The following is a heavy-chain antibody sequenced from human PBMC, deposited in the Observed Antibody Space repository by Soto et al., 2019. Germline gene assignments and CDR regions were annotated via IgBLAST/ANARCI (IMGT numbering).Heavy chain of an antibody. V-gene: IGHV3-7*05. CDR2: IKDDGGDE. CDR1: GFTFSPYW. J-gene: IGHJ5*02. CDR3: AGGSGWISDT. Sequence: EVQLVESGGGLVQPGGSLRLSYAASGFTFSPYWMSWVRQAPGKGLEWVAIIKDDGGDEHYLEAVRGRFTISRDNAKKSLYLAMDSLRVEDTAVYYWAGGSGWISDTWGQGTLVTVSS. D-gene: IGHD6-19*01.